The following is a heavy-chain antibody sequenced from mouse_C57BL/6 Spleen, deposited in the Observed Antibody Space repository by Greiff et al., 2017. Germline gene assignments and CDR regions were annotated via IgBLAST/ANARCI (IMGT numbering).Heavy chain of an antibody. CDR1: GYTFTGYW. CDR3: ARGRAIWGVFYCAMDY. J-gene: IGHJ4*01. V-gene: IGHV1-9*01. D-gene: IGHD3-3*01. CDR2: IFPGSGST. Sequence: QVQLKQSGAELMKPGASVKLSCKATGYTFTGYWIEWVKQRPGHGLEWIGGIFPGSGSTNYNAKFKGKATFTADTSSNTAYMQLSSLTTEDSAIYDCARGRAIWGVFYCAMDYGGQGTSVTVSS.